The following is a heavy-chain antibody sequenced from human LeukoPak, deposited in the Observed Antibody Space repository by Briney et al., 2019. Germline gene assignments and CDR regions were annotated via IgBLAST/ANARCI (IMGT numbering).Heavy chain of an antibody. CDR1: GYTFTSYG. V-gene: IGHV1-18*01. Sequence: ASVKVSCKASGYTFTSYGISWVRQAPGQGLEWMGWISAYNGNTNYAQKLQGRVTMTTDTSTSTAYMELSSLRSEDTAVYYCARGLERRPPYDYWGQGTLVTVSS. J-gene: IGHJ4*02. CDR3: ARGLERRPPYDY. CDR2: ISAYNGNT. D-gene: IGHD1-1*01.